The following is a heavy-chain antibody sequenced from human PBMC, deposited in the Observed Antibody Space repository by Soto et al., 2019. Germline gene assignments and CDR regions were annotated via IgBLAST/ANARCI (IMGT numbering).Heavy chain of an antibody. CDR2: IGPESGAT. CDR1: GYTFTGHY. CDR3: GRGRSGQIVVFY. J-gene: IGHJ4*02. Sequence: AAVKVSCKASGYTFTGHYIHWVRQAPEQGPEWMGEIGPESGATRYAQKFQGRVTMTRDMSITTVYMELNNLSPDDTAVYYCGRGRSGQIVVFYWGQGTTVTVYS. D-gene: IGHD5-12*01. V-gene: IGHV1-2*02.